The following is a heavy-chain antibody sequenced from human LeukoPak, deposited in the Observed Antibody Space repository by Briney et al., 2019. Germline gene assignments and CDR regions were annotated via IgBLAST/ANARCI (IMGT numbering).Heavy chain of an antibody. V-gene: IGHV3-23*01. CDR3: AKTKDAGSSWYNHISFDP. CDR2: ISGSGGTT. D-gene: IGHD6-13*01. CDR1: GFTFSSYW. Sequence: PGGSLRLSCAASGFTFSSYWMSWVRQAPGKGLEWVSAISGSGGTTYYADSVKGRFTVSRDNSRNTLYLQMNSPRPEDTAVCYCAKTKDAGSSWYNHISFDPWGQGTLVTVSS. J-gene: IGHJ5*02.